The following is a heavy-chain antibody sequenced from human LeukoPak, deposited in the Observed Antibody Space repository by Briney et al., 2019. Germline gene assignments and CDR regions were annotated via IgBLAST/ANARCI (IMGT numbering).Heavy chain of an antibody. V-gene: IGHV1-69*04. D-gene: IGHD4-23*01. CDR3: ARVIGGDDAFDI. J-gene: IGHJ3*02. Sequence: VASVKVSCKASGYTFTSYGISWVRQAPGQGLEWMGRIIPILGIANYAQKFQGRVTITADKSTSTAYMELSSLRSEDTAVYYCARVIGGDDAFDIWGQGTMVTVSS. CDR1: GYTFTSYG. CDR2: IIPILGIA.